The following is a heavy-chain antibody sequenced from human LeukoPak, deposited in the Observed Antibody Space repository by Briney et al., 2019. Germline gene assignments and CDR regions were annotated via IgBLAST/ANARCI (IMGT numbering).Heavy chain of an antibody. CDR2: IRYDGSNK. CDR1: GFTFSSYG. D-gene: IGHD2-2*01. Sequence: GGSLRLSCAASGFTFSSYGMHWVRQAPGKGLEWVAFIRYDGSNKYYADSVKGRFTISRDNSKNTLYLQMNSLRAEDTAVYYCAKDIVVVPAAPDYWGQGTLVTVSS. V-gene: IGHV3-30*02. CDR3: AKDIVVVPAAPDY. J-gene: IGHJ4*02.